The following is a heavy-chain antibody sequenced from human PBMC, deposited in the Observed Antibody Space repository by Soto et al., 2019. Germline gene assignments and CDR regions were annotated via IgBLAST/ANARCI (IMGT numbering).Heavy chain of an antibody. CDR1: RFTFSSYG. J-gene: IGHJ4*02. CDR3: AKGLYGDYDTYFDY. V-gene: IGHV3-30*18. D-gene: IGHD4-17*01. CDR2: ISYDGSNK. Sequence: QVQLVESGGGVVQPGRSLRLSCAASRFTFSSYGMHWVRQAPGKGLEWVAVISYDGSNKYYADSVKGRFTISRDNSKNALYLQMNSLRAEDTAVYYCAKGLYGDYDTYFDYWGQGTLVTVSS.